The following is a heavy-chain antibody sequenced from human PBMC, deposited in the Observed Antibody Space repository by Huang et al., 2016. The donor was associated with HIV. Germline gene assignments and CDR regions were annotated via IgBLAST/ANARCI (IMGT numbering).Heavy chain of an antibody. Sequence: QVQLVQSGAEVKRPGASVTVSCKTSGYSFTDYYLHWVRQAPGQALEVMGWINPKSGGTTYAQKCQGRVTLTRDTSSSTAYMEISRMKSGDTAVYYCARNHYRSSDDKWERSGLDVWGQGTTVTVSS. J-gene: IGHJ6*02. D-gene: IGHD6-19*01. V-gene: IGHV1-2*02. CDR1: GYSFTDYY. CDR2: INPKSGGT. CDR3: ARNHYRSSDDKWERSGLDV.